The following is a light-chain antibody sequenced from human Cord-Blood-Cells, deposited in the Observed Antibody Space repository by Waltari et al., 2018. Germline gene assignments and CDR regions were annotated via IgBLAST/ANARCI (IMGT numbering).Light chain of an antibody. CDR2: DAS. CDR1: QGISSA. V-gene: IGKV1-13*02. J-gene: IGKJ4*01. CDR3: QQFNSYPPT. Sequence: AIQLTQSPSSLSASVGDRVTITCRASQGISSALAWYQQKPGKAPKLLIYDASSLESGVPSRFSGSGSGTDFTLTISSLQPEDFATYDCQQFNSYPPTFGGGTKVESK.